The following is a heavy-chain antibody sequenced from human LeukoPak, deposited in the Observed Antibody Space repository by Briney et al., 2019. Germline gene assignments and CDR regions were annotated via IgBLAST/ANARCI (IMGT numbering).Heavy chain of an antibody. CDR1: GYSISSGYY. V-gene: IGHV4-38-2*02. CDR3: ARGGTYYDYVWGSYRPQLFDY. D-gene: IGHD3-16*02. Sequence: SETLSLTCTVSGYSISSGYYWGWIRQPPGKGLEWIGSIYHSGSTYYNPSLKSRVTISVDTSKNQFSLKLSSVTAADTAVYYCARGGTYYDYVWGSYRPQLFDYWGQGTLVTVSS. J-gene: IGHJ4*02. CDR2: IYHSGST.